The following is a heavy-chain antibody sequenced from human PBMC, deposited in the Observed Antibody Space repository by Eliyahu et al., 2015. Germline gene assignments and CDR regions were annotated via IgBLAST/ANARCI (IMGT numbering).Heavy chain of an antibody. Sequence: EVQLVESGGGLVKPGGSLSLSCXAPGXTXSSYSMNWVRQAPGKGLGWXSSISSSSSYIYYADSVKGRFTISRDNAKNSLYLQMNSLRAEDTAVYYCARDVYGDPDWYFDLWGRGTLVTVSS. V-gene: IGHV3-21*01. CDR3: ARDVYGDPDWYFDL. D-gene: IGHD4-17*01. CDR2: ISSSSSYI. J-gene: IGHJ2*01. CDR1: GXTXSSYS.